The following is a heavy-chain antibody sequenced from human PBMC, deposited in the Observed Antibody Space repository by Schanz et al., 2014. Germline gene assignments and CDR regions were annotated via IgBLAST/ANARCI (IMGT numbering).Heavy chain of an antibody. V-gene: IGHV3-23*01. CDR1: GFTFNSYA. CDR2: ISASGGST. CDR3: ARPRFDYGEVDY. D-gene: IGHD4-17*01. J-gene: IGHJ4*02. Sequence: DVQLLESGGGLVQPGGSLRLSCAASGFTFNSYAMSWVRQAPGKGLEWVSTISASGGSTYYADSVKGRFTISRDNSKNTLYLPMNSLRAEDTAVYYCARPRFDYGEVDYWGQGTLVTVSS.